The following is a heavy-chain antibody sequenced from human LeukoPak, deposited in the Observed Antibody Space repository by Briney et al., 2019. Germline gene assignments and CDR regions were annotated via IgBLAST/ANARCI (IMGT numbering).Heavy chain of an antibody. Sequence: APSVKVSCTASGYTFTSYYMHWVRQAPGQGLEWMGIINTSGGSTSYAQNCQGRVTMTRDMSTSTVYIELSSLRSEDTAGYYCARDQAGGYSGYDGRYYYYYMDVWGKGTTVTVSS. D-gene: IGHD5-12*01. CDR3: ARDQAGGYSGYDGRYYYYYMDV. J-gene: IGHJ6*03. CDR1: GYTFTSYY. V-gene: IGHV1-46*01. CDR2: INTSGGST.